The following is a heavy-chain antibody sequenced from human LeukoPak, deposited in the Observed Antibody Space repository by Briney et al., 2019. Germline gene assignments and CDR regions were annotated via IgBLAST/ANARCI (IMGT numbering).Heavy chain of an antibody. Sequence: GESLKISCKGSGYSFTSYWIGWVRQIPGKGLEWMGIINPGGSDTRYSASFQGQLSISADKSISNAYLQWSSLKASDTAIYYCASGGNNWNYFYFDYWGQGTLVTVSS. CDR3: ASGGNNWNYFYFDY. J-gene: IGHJ4*02. D-gene: IGHD1-7*01. CDR1: GYSFTSYW. CDR2: INPGGSDT. V-gene: IGHV5-51*01.